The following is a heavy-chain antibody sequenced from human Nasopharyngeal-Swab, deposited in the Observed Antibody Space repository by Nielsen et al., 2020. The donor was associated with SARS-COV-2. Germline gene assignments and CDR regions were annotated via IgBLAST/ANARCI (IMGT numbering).Heavy chain of an antibody. CDR1: GFSFSTFW. CDR2: INTDGRRT. V-gene: IGHV3-74*01. D-gene: IGHD2-15*01. CDR3: ARDPIVVVVAATGWFDP. Sequence: GESLKISCAASGFSFSTFWMHWVRQVPGEGLVWVSRINTDGRRTNYAESVKGRFTISRDNVKNMLYLQMNNLRAEDTAVYYCARDPIVVVVAATGWFDPWGQGTLVTVSS. J-gene: IGHJ5*02.